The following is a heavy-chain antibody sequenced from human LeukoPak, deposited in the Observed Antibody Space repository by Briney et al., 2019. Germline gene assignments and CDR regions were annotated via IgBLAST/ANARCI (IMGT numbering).Heavy chain of an antibody. V-gene: IGHV4-34*01. CDR3: ARETYGDYFYYYYGMDV. CDR1: DESFSGYY. Sequence: SETLSLACRVYDESFSGYYWTWIRQPPGKGLEWIGEINRGGNTNYNPSLKSRVIISVDTSKNQFSLKLSSVTAADTAVYYCARETYGDYFYYYYGMDVWGQGTTVTVSS. D-gene: IGHD4-17*01. J-gene: IGHJ6*02. CDR2: INRGGNT.